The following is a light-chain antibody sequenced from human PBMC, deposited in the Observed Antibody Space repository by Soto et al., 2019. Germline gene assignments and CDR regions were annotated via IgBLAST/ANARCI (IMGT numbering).Light chain of an antibody. Sequence: EVVLTQSPATLSVSPGERATLSCRASQSLSGNLAWYQQTPGQAPRLLIYGTSVRATGIPARFSGSGSGTEFSLSISSLQYEDFAIYYCQQYNTWPWTFGQGTRVDIK. CDR2: GTS. V-gene: IGKV3-15*01. CDR1: QSLSGN. CDR3: QQYNTWPWT. J-gene: IGKJ1*01.